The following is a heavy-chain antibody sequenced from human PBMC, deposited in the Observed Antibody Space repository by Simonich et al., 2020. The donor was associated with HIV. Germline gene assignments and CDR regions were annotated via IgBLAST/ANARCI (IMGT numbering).Heavy chain of an antibody. CDR1: GGSFSGYY. Sequence: QVQLQQWGAGLLKPSETLSLTCAVYGGSFSGYYWSWIRQPPGKGLEWIGEINHSGSTNYKPSLKSRGTISVDTSKNQFSLKLSSVTAADTAVYYCARGYYYDSSGYYQPAEYFQHWGQGTLVTVSS. CDR3: ARGYYYDSSGYYQPAEYFQH. J-gene: IGHJ1*01. CDR2: INHSGST. D-gene: IGHD3-22*01. V-gene: IGHV4-34*01.